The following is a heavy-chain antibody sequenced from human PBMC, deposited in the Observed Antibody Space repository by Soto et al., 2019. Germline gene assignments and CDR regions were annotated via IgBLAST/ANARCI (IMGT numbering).Heavy chain of an antibody. Sequence: GGSLRLSCTASGFTFGDYAMSWFRQAPGKGLEWVGFIRSKAYGGTTEYAASVKGRFTISRDDSKSIAYLQMNSLNTEDTAVYYCTRDQMAVPAATRDFYYYYYYMDVWGKGTTVTVSS. D-gene: IGHD2-2*01. CDR3: TRDQMAVPAATRDFYYYYYYMDV. CDR1: GFTFGDYA. J-gene: IGHJ6*03. CDR2: IRSKAYGGTT. V-gene: IGHV3-49*03.